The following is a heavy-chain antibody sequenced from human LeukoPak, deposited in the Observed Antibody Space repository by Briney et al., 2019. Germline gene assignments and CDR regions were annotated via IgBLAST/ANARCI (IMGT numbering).Heavy chain of an antibody. CDR3: ARLVHDFWSGYTALLTDY. J-gene: IGHJ4*02. CDR1: GGSFSGYY. CDR2: INHSGST. D-gene: IGHD3-3*01. Sequence: PSETLSLTCAVYGGSFSGYYWSWIRQPPGKGLEWIGEINHSGSTNYNPSLKSRVTISVDTSKNQFSLKLSSVTAADTAVYYCARLVHDFWSGYTALLTDYWGQGTLVTVSS. V-gene: IGHV4-34*01.